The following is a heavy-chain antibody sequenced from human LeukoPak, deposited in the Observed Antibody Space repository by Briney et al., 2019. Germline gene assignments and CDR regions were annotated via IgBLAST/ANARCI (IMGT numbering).Heavy chain of an antibody. CDR1: GCTFTSYD. CDR2: MSPNSGNT. D-gene: IGHD6-19*01. V-gene: IGHV1-8*01. CDR3: ARGQFIAVAASDY. J-gene: IGHJ4*02. Sequence: GASVKVSCKASGCTFTSYDINWVRQATGQGLEWMGWMSPNSGNTGYAQKFQGRVTMTRNTSISTAYMELSSLRSEDTAVYYCARGQFIAVAASDYWGQGTLVTVSS.